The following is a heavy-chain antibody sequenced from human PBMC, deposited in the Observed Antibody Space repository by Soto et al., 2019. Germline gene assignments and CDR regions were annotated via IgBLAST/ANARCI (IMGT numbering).Heavy chain of an antibody. D-gene: IGHD4-17*01. CDR3: ARENLPRRGPIPRDYGGNPDGMDV. Sequence: ASVKVSCKASGYTFTSYGISWVRQAPGEGLEWMGWINPNSGGTNYAQKFQGWVTMTRDTSISTAYMELSRLRSDDTAVYYCARENLPRRGPIPRDYGGNPDGMDVWGQGTTVPGSS. V-gene: IGHV1-2*04. CDR1: GYTFTSYG. J-gene: IGHJ6*02. CDR2: INPNSGGT.